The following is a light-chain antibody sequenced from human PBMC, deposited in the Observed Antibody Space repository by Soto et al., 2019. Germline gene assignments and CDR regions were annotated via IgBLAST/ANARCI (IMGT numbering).Light chain of an antibody. CDR1: QSVSSY. J-gene: IGKJ3*01. V-gene: IGKV3-11*01. CDR2: DAS. CDR3: LQRSNWPIFT. Sequence: EIVLTQSPATLSLSPGERATLSCRASQSVSSYLAWYQQKPGQAPRLLIYDASNRATGIPARFSGSGSGTDFPLTISILEPEDFAVYFCLQRSNWPIFTFGPGTKVDIK.